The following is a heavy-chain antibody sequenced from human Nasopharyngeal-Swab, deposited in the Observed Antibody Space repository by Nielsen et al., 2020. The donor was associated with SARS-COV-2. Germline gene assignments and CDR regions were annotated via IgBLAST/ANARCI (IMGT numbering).Heavy chain of an antibody. Sequence: ASVKVSCKVSGYTLTELSMHWVRQAPGKGLEWMGGFDPEDGETIYAQKFQGRVTMTKDTSTDTAYMELSSLRSEDTAVYYCATAVVVTAISWFDPWGQGTLVTVSS. CDR2: FDPEDGET. CDR3: ATAVVVTAISWFDP. CDR1: GYTLTELS. D-gene: IGHD2-21*02. V-gene: IGHV1-24*01. J-gene: IGHJ5*02.